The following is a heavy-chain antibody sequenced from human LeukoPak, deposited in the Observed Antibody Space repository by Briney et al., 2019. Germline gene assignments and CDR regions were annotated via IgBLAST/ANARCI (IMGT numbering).Heavy chain of an antibody. J-gene: IGHJ4*02. CDR3: ARTKFHPPYSSGEEYYFDY. D-gene: IGHD6-19*01. CDR2: IYGGGST. V-gene: IGHV3-53*01. CDR1: GFTVSSNY. Sequence: GGSLRLSCAASGFTVSSNYMSWVRQAPGKGLEWVSVIYGGGSTYYADSVKGRFTISRDNSKNTLYLQMNSLRAEDTAVYYCARTKFHPPYSSGEEYYFDYWGQGTLVTVSS.